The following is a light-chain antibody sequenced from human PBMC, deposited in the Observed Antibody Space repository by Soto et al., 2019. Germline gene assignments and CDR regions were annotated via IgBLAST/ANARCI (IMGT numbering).Light chain of an antibody. V-gene: IGKV3-11*01. CDR2: DAS. Sequence: EIVLTQSPATLSLSPGERATLSSRASQSVSSYLAWYQQKPGQAPRLLIYDASNRATGIPARFSGSGSGTDFTLTISSLEPEDFAVYYCQQRSNWPPGPFGPGTKVDIK. CDR3: QQRSNWPPGP. CDR1: QSVSSY. J-gene: IGKJ3*01.